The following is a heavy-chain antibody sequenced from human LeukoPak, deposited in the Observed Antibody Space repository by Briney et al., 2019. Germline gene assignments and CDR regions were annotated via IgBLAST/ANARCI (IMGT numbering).Heavy chain of an antibody. CDR3: ARGRRGGSSSWFDY. CDR2: ISYDGSNK. Sequence: GGSLRLSCAASGFTFSSYGMHWVRQAPGKGLEWVAVISYDGSNKYYADSVKGRFTISRDNSKNTLYLQMNSLRAEDTAVYYCARGRRGGSSSWFDYWGQGTLVTVSS. J-gene: IGHJ4*02. D-gene: IGHD6-6*01. CDR1: GFTFSSYG. V-gene: IGHV3-30*19.